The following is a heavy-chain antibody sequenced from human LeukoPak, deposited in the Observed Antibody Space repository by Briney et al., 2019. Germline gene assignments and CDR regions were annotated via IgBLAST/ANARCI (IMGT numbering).Heavy chain of an antibody. D-gene: IGHD6-19*01. CDR1: GGTFSSYA. CDR3: ARDTKYSSVWGIDY. CDR2: IIPIFGTA. J-gene: IGHJ4*02. Sequence: GASVKVSCKASGGTFSSYAISWVRQAPGQGLEWMGGIIPIFGTANYAQKFQGRVTITADESTSTAYMELSSLRSEDTAVYYCARDTKYSSVWGIDYLGQGTLVTVSS. V-gene: IGHV1-69*13.